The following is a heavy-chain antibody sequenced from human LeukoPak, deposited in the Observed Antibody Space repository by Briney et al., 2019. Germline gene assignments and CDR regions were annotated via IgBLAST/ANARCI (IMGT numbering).Heavy chain of an antibody. J-gene: IGHJ5*02. CDR1: GGSISSYY. Sequence: SETLSLTCTVSGGSISSYYCSWIRQPPGKGLEWIGYIYYSGSTNYTPSLKSRVTISVATSKNQFSLRLISVTAADTAVYYCARGLLVDWFDPWGQGTLVTVSS. D-gene: IGHD3-3*02. CDR3: ARGLLVDWFDP. V-gene: IGHV4-59*01. CDR2: IYYSGST.